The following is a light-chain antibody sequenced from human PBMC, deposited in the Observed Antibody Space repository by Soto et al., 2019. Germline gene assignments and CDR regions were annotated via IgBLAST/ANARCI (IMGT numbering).Light chain of an antibody. V-gene: IGKV3-20*01. CDR3: QQYDSSLT. CDR2: GAS. CDR1: QSVSSSF. Sequence: DIVLTQSPASLSLPPGERATLSCRASQSVSSSFLAWYQQKPGQAPRLLIYGASRRATGIADRFTGSGSGTDFTLTISRLEPEDYAVYYCQQYDSSLTFGLGTKVEIQ. J-gene: IGKJ1*01.